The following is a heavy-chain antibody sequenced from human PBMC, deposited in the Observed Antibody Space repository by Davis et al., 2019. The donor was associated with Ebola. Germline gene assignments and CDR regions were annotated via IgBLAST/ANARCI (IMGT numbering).Heavy chain of an antibody. Sequence: SETLSLTCAVSGGSISSSNWWSWVRQPPGKGLEWIGEIYHSGSTNYNPSLKSRVTISVDTSKNQFSLKLSSVTAADTALYYCVRDGSRFLEWFYVRGMDVWGQGTTVIVSS. D-gene: IGHD3-3*01. CDR3: VRDGSRFLEWFYVRGMDV. J-gene: IGHJ6*02. CDR2: IYHSGST. CDR1: GGSISSSNW. V-gene: IGHV4-4*02.